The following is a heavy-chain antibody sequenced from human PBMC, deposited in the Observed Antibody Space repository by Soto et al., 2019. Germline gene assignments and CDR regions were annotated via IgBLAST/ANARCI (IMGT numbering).Heavy chain of an antibody. D-gene: IGHD3-22*01. CDR1: GFTFNIYA. CDR3: AKDRYLDHDSRGYLFDN. Sequence: EVQLLESGGDLIQPGGSLRLSCAVSGFTFNIYAMAWVRQAPGKGLEWVSAISRYGDFTYYADSVEGRFTISRDNSKNTLYLQMNSLRAEDTALYYCAKDRYLDHDSRGYLFDNWGQGTLVTVSS. J-gene: IGHJ4*02. V-gene: IGHV3-23*01. CDR2: ISRYGDFT.